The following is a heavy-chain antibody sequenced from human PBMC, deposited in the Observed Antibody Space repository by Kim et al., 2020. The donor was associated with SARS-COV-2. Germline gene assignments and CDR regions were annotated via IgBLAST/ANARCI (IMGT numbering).Heavy chain of an antibody. CDR1: NYMFSTYG. V-gene: IGHV1-18*01. CDR2: ISADSGNT. CDR3: TAGAAGGYSYCGMDV. D-gene: IGHD6-25*01. Sequence: ASVKVSCKASNYMFSTYGFTWVRQAPGQGLEWMGWISADSGNTNYAQNFQGRVTMTRDTSTSTAYMEVRSLRSDDTAVYFCTAGAAGGYSYCGMDVWGQG. J-gene: IGHJ6*02.